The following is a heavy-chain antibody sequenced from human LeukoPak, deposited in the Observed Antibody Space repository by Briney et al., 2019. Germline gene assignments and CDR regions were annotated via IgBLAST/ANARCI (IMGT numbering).Heavy chain of an antibody. CDR2: IYYSGST. CDR3: ARGSSLVRGAIFFDY. Sequence: PSETLSLTCTVSGASISSYYWSWIRQPPGKGLEWIGYIYYSGSTNYNPSLKSRVTLSIDTSKNQFSLKLSSVTAADTAVYYCARGSSLVRGAIFFDYWGQGILVTVSS. D-gene: IGHD3-10*01. V-gene: IGHV4-59*01. CDR1: GASISSYY. J-gene: IGHJ4*02.